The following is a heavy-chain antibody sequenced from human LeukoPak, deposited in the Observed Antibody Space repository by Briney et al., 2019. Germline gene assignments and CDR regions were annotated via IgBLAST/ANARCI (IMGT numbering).Heavy chain of an antibody. J-gene: IGHJ3*02. CDR2: IKQDGSEK. V-gene: IGHV3-7*03. Sequence: PGGSLRLSCAASGFTFSNYWMSWVRQAPGKGLEWVANIKQDGSEKYYVDSVKGRFTISRDNAKNSLYLQMNSLRAEDTAVYYCARETTGDIAFDIWGQGTMVTVSS. D-gene: IGHD7-27*01. CDR1: GFTFSNYW. CDR3: ARETTGDIAFDI.